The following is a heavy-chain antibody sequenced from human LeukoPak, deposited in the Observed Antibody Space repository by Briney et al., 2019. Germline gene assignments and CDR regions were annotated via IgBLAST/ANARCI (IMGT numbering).Heavy chain of an antibody. J-gene: IGHJ4*02. CDR3: ATETIGRHYDY. V-gene: IGHV3-21*01. CDR2: IGPTGTDR. Sequence: PGGSLRLSCAASGFTFSSCGFNWVRQAPGKGLEWVSSIGPTGTDRYYADSVRGRFTISRDNAKNSMYLQMNSLRDEDTAVYYCATETIGRHYDYWGQGTLLTVSS. D-gene: IGHD1-14*01. CDR1: GFTFSSCG.